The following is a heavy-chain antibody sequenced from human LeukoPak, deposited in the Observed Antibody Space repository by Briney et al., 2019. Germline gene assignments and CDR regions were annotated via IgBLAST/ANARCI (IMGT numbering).Heavy chain of an antibody. V-gene: IGHV3-30*04. J-gene: IGHJ3*02. D-gene: IGHD4/OR15-4a*01. Sequence: PGGSLRLSCAPSGFTFSTYAMHWVRQAPGKGLEWVAVISYDGSNKYYADSVKGRFTISRDNSKNTLYLQMNGLRAEDTAMYYCAKVSLNMVNDAFDIWGQGTMVSVSS. CDR3: AKVSLNMVNDAFDI. CDR2: ISYDGSNK. CDR1: GFTFSTYA.